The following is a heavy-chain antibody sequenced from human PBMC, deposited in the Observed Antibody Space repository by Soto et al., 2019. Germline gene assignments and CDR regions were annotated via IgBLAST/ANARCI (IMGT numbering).Heavy chain of an antibody. V-gene: IGHV3-15*07. D-gene: IGHD3-10*01. CDR3: STDVYILEWFGELNWFDP. CDR2: IRSKSDGGMT. Sequence: PGGSLRLSCAASGFTFSNAWMNWVRQAPGKGLEWVGRIRSKSDGGMTEYAAPVKGRFTISRDDSKNTLYLQMDSLKTEDTAVYYCSTDVYILEWFGELNWFDPWGQGTLVTVSS. J-gene: IGHJ5*02. CDR1: GFTFSNAW.